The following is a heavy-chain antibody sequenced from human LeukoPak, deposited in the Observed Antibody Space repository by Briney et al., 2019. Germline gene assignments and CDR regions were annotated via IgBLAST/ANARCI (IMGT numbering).Heavy chain of an antibody. D-gene: IGHD6-19*01. J-gene: IGHJ4*02. CDR3: AKDLGYSSGLYGFDY. V-gene: IGHV3-30*18. CDR1: GIILSSYD. CDR2: ISYDGSKK. Sequence: GRSLRLSCAGPGIILSSYDMHWVRQAPGKGLEWVAVISYDGSKKYYADSVKGRFTISRDNSKNTLYLQMNSLRAEDAAVYYCAKDLGYSSGLYGFDYWGQGTLVTVSS.